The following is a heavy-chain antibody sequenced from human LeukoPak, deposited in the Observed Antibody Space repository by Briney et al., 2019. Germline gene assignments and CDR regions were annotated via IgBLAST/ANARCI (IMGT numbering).Heavy chain of an antibody. D-gene: IGHD2-2*01. CDR2: ISSSGSTI. CDR1: GFTFSDYY. J-gene: IGHJ3*02. V-gene: IGHV3-11*04. CDR3: ARACSSTSCHDAFDI. Sequence: PGGSLRLSCAASGFTFSDYYMSWIRQAPGKGLEWVSYISSSGSTIYYADSVKGRFTISRDNAKNSLYLQMNSLRAEDTAVYYCARACSSTSCHDAFDIWGQGTMVTVSS.